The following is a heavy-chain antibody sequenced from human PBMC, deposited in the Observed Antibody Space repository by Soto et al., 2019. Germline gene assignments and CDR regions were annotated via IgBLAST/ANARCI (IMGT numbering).Heavy chain of an antibody. Sequence: QVQLQESGPGLVKPSETLSLTCTVSGGSISSYYWSWIRQPPGKGLEWIGYIYYSGSTNYNPSLQSRVTLSVDTSKNPCSRKLSSVTAADTAVYYCARRYGSCFDYWGQGTLVTVSS. V-gene: IGHV4-59*12. CDR3: ARRYGSCFDY. CDR2: IYYSGST. J-gene: IGHJ4*02. D-gene: IGHD6-6*01. CDR1: GGSISSYY.